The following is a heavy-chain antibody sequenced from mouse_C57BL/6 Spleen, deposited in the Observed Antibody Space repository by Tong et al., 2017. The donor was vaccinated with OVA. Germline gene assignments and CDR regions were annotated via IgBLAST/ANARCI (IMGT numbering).Heavy chain of an antibody. CDR3: ARDDYDGTGLYYYAMDY. J-gene: IGHJ4*01. D-gene: IGHD2-4*01. Sequence: EVQLQESGGDLVKPGGSLKLSCAASGFTFSSYGMSWVRQTPDKRLEWVATISSGGSYTYYPDSVKGRFTISRDNAKNTLYLQMSSLKSEDTAMYYCARDDYDGTGLYYYAMDYWGQGTSVTVSS. CDR1: GFTFSSYG. CDR2: ISSGGSYT. V-gene: IGHV5-6*01.